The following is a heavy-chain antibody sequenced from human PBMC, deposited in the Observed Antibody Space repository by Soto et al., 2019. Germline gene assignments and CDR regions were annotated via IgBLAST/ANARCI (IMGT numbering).Heavy chain of an antibody. CDR1: GFTLSSYW. CDR2: INSDGSST. V-gene: IGHV3-74*01. D-gene: IGHD2-8*01. Sequence: EVQLVESGGGLVQPGGSLRLSCAASGFTLSSYWMHWVRQVPGKGLVWVSGINSDGSSTRYADSVKGRFTDSRDNAKNTLYRQMNSVTAEDRAVYFCPTGNGHAFDIWGQGTMVTVSS. CDR3: PTGNGHAFDI. J-gene: IGHJ3*02.